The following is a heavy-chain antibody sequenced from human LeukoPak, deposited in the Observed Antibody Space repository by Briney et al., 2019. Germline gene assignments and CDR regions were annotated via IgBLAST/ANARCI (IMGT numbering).Heavy chain of an antibody. CDR2: ISYDGSNK. Sequence: GGSLRLSCAASGFTFSSYGMHWVRQAPGKGLEWVAVISYDGSNKYYADSVKGRFTISRDNSKNTLYLQMNSLRAEDTAVYYCAKGTGTAHCYYYGMDVWGQGTTVTVSS. J-gene: IGHJ6*02. CDR3: AKGTGTAHCYYYGMDV. CDR1: GFTFSSYG. V-gene: IGHV3-30*18. D-gene: IGHD1-1*01.